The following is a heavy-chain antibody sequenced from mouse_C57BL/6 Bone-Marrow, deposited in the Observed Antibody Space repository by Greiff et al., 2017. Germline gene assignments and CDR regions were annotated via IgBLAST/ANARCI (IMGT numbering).Heavy chain of an antibody. J-gene: IGHJ3*01. CDR2: IYPRSGNT. CDR1: GYTFTSYG. V-gene: IGHV1-81*01. CDR3: ARNSVDLLWLRGSFY. Sequence: VKLVESGAELARPGASVKLSCKASGYTFTSYGISWVKQRTGQGLEWIGEIYPRSGNTYYNEKFKGKATLTADKSSSTAYMELRSLTSEDSAVYFCARNSVDLLWLRGSFYWGQGTLVTVSA. D-gene: IGHD2-2*01.